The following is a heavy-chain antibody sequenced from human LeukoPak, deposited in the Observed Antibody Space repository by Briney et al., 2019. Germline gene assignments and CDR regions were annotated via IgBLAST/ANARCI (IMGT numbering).Heavy chain of an antibody. Sequence: ASVKVSCKASGYTFTSYGISWVRQAPGQGLEWMGWISAYNGNTNYAQKVQGRVTMTTDTSTSTDYMELRSLRSDDTAVYYCARGPQGPSPAYYYHYMDVWGKRTTVTVSS. V-gene: IGHV1-18*01. D-gene: IGHD3-16*01. CDR3: ARGPQGPSPAYYYHYMDV. CDR1: GYTFTSYG. J-gene: IGHJ6*03. CDR2: ISAYNGNT.